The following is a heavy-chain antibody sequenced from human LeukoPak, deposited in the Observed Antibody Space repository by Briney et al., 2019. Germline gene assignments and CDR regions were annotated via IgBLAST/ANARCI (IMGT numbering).Heavy chain of an antibody. J-gene: IGHJ4*02. V-gene: IGHV3-15*04. Sequence: GGSLRLACAASGFSFSDAWMNWVREIPGKVLEWVGRIESKTDGGTTDYAAPVKGRFTISRDDSTNTLYLQMNSLKSEDTAVYYCTTYGSGRKFDYWGQGILVTVSS. CDR1: GFSFSDAW. CDR3: TTYGSGRKFDY. D-gene: IGHD3-10*01. CDR2: IESKTDGGTT.